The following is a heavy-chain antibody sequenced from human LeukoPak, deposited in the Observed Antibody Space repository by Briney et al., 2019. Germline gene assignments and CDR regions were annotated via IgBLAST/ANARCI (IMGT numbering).Heavy chain of an antibody. V-gene: IGHV4-30-4*01. D-gene: IGHD1-26*01. CDR3: ATRVGAPPNDAFDI. Sequence: SETLSLTCTVSGGSISSGDYYWSWIRQPPGKGLEWIGYIYYSGSTYYNPSLKSRVTISVDTSKNQFSLKLSSVTAADTAVYYCATRVGAPPNDAFDIWGQGIMVTVSS. CDR1: GGSISSGDYY. CDR2: IYYSGST. J-gene: IGHJ3*02.